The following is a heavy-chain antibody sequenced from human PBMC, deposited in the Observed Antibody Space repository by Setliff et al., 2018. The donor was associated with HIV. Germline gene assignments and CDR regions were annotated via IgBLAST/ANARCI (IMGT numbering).Heavy chain of an antibody. D-gene: IGHD2-2*01. J-gene: IGHJ1*01. CDR2: ISDTGNIV. CDR1: GFTFSAYS. Sequence: PGGSLRLSCAGSGFTFSAYSMNWVRQTPGKGLKWVAYISDTGNIVYYADSVRGRFTISRDDARISLYLQMNSLRVEDTAVYFCARSAQDCSSTRCFPDKYFQHWGRGTLVTVSS. V-gene: IGHV3-48*01. CDR3: ARSAQDCSSTRCFPDKYFQH.